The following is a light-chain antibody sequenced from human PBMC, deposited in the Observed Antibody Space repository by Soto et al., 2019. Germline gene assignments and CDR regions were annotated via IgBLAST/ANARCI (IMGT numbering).Light chain of an antibody. Sequence: EIVLTQSPGTLSLSPGERATISCRASQSVVSSHLAWFQQKPGQAPRLLIYGASTRATGIPDRISGSGSGTDFTLTISRLEPEDFAVYYCQQYHTLPWTFGQGTKVEIK. V-gene: IGKV3-20*01. CDR3: QQYHTLPWT. CDR1: QSVVSSH. J-gene: IGKJ1*01. CDR2: GAS.